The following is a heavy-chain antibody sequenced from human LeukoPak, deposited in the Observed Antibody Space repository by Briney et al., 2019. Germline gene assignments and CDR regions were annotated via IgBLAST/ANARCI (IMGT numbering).Heavy chain of an antibody. Sequence: GASVKVSCKASGYTFTSYGISWVRQAPGKGLEWMGGFDPEDGETIYAQKFQGRVTMTEDTSTDTAYMELSSLRSEDTAVYYCATVPWDLTHYYGMDVWGQGTTVTVSS. J-gene: IGHJ6*02. CDR1: GYTFTSYG. CDR2: FDPEDGET. CDR3: ATVPWDLTHYYGMDV. V-gene: IGHV1-24*01. D-gene: IGHD1-26*01.